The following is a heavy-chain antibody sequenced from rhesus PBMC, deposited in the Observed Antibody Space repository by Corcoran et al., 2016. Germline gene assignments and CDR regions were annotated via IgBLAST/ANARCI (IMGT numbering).Heavy chain of an antibody. V-gene: IGHV4S18*01. D-gene: IGHD3-9*01. CDR1: GGSISDSYC. J-gene: IGHJ5-1*01. Sequence: QVKLQESGPGLVKPSETLSLTSAVSGGSISDSYCWNWIRQPPGKGLEWIGNISGSRGSADYNPSLKSRVTIANCTSKNQFSLKLSSVTAADTAVYYCARGRTLDVWGPGVLVTVSS. CDR2: ISGSRGSA. CDR3: ARGRTLDV.